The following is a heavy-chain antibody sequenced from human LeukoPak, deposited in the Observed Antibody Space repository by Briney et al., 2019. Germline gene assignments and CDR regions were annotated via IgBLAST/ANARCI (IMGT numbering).Heavy chain of an antibody. J-gene: IGHJ4*02. CDR3: ARGNRDARFGELLSPLGY. V-gene: IGHV3-30*04. Sequence: GGSLRLSCAASGFTFSSYAMHWVRQAPGKGLEGVAVISYDGSNKYYADSVKGRFTISRDNSKNTLYLQMNSLRVEDTAVHYCARGNRDARFGELLSPLGYWGQGTLVTVSS. CDR2: ISYDGSNK. CDR1: GFTFSSYA. D-gene: IGHD3-10*01.